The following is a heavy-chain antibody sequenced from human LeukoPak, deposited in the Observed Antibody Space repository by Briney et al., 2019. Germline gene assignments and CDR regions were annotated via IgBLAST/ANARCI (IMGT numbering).Heavy chain of an antibody. CDR1: GFTVSSNY. J-gene: IGHJ5*02. CDR3: ARAGSLRGHNWFDP. Sequence: GGSLRLSCAASGFTVSSNYMSWVRQAPGKGLEWVSAISGSGGSTYYADSVKGRFTISRDNSKNTLYLQMNSLRAEDTAVYYCARAGSLRGHNWFDPWGQGTLVTVSS. D-gene: IGHD3-10*01. CDR2: ISGSGGST. V-gene: IGHV3-23*01.